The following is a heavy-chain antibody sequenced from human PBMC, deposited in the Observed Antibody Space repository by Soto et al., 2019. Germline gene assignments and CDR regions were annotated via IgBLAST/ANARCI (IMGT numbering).Heavy chain of an antibody. J-gene: IGHJ5*02. CDR1: GGSFSGYY. CDR3: ARCPYSSSTLFTRWFDP. V-gene: IGHV4-34*01. Sequence: QVQLQQWGAGLLKPSETLSLTCAVYGGSFSGYYWSWIRQPPGKGLEWIGEINHSGSTNYNPSLKRQVTTSVDTSKNQFSLKLRSVTAADTAVYYCARCPYSSSTLFTRWFDPWGQGTLVTVSS. CDR2: INHSGST. D-gene: IGHD6-13*01.